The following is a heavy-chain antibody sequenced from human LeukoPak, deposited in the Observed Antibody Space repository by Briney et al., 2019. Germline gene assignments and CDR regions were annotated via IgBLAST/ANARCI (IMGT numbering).Heavy chain of an antibody. J-gene: IGHJ3*02. D-gene: IGHD6-6*01. CDR3: ARETYSSSASDAFDI. CDR2: IYHSGST. Sequence: PSETLSLTCTVSGYSISSGNYWGWIRQPPGKGLEWIGYIYHSGSTYYNPSLKSRVTISVDRSKNQFSLKLSSVTAADTAVYYCARETYSSSASDAFDIWGQGTMVTVSS. CDR1: GYSISSGNY. V-gene: IGHV4-38-2*02.